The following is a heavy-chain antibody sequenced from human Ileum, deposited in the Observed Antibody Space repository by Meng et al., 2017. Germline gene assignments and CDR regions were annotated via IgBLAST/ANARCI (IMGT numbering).Heavy chain of an antibody. D-gene: IGHD2-8*01. CDR1: GGSISSGDYY. J-gene: IGHJ4*02. Sequence: QVQLQESGPRLVTPSQTLSLTCPVSGGSISSGDYYWSWVRQSPGKGPEWIGYIYSNGNTYSNPSLRGRLMISIDTSKNQFSLKLSSVTAADTAVYYCARAPKYCTNAVCSRPLDSWGQGTLVTVSS. CDR2: IYSNGNT. V-gene: IGHV4-30-4*01. CDR3: ARAPKYCTNAVCSRPLDS.